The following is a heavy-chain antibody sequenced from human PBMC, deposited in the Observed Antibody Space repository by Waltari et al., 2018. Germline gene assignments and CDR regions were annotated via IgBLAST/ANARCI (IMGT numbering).Heavy chain of an antibody. D-gene: IGHD2-21*01. V-gene: IGHV4-59*01. CDR3: ARGSPVCGGDCYPYFDY. CDR2: IDYSGSS. CDR1: GGSISSYY. Sequence: QVQLQESGPGLVKPSETLSLTCTVSGGSISSYYWSWIRQPPGKGLEWIGYIDYSGSSNCNPSLESRVTISVDTSKNQFYMKLGSVTAADTAVYYCARGSPVCGGDCYPYFDYWGQGTLVTVSS. J-gene: IGHJ4*02.